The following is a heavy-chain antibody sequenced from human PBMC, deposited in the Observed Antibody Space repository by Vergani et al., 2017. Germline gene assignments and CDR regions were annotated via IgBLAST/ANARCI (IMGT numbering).Heavy chain of an antibody. V-gene: IGHV4-61*10. Sequence: QVQLQESGPGLVKPSETLSLTCTVSGGSVSSGSYYWSWIRQPAGKGLEWIGEINHSGSTNYNPSLKSRGTLSGDPSKNQFSLKLSSVTAADTAVYYCARGLRGRGGAKTDVYWGQGTLVTVSS. CDR3: ARGLRGRGGAKTDVY. D-gene: IGHD4/OR15-4a*01. CDR2: INHSGST. J-gene: IGHJ4*02. CDR1: GGSVSSGSYY.